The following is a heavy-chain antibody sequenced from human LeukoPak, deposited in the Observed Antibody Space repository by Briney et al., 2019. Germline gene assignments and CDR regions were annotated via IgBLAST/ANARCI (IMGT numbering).Heavy chain of an antibody. V-gene: IGHV3-53*01. CDR1: GFTVSNNY. CDR2: IYSGGTT. Sequence: GSLRLSCAASGFTVSNNYMTWVRQAPGKGLEWVSLIYSGGTTFYTDSVKGRFTTSRDSSKNTLYLQMNNLKAEDTAVYYCTTSPAVASWGQGTLVTVSS. CDR3: TTSPAVAS. D-gene: IGHD4-23*01. J-gene: IGHJ5*02.